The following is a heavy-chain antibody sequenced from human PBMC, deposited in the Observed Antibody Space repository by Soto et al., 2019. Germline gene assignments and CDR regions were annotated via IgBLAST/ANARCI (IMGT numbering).Heavy chain of an antibody. Sequence: QVQLVQSGAEVKKPGSSVKVSCKASGGTFSSYAISWVRQAPGQGLEWMGGIIPIFGTANYAHKFQGRVTITAVESTSTAYMELSSLRSEDMAVYYYARGGMEVGASLVGFDYWGQGTLVTVSS. J-gene: IGHJ4*02. CDR1: GGTFSSYA. CDR2: IIPIFGTA. V-gene: IGHV1-69*01. D-gene: IGHD1-26*01. CDR3: ARGGMEVGASLVGFDY.